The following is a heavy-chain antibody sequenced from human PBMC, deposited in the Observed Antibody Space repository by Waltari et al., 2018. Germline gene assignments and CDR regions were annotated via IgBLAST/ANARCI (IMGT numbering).Heavy chain of an antibody. CDR1: GYSFTTYW. D-gene: IGHD3-10*01. V-gene: IGHV5-51*03. Sequence: DVQLAQSGAEVKKAGESLKISCKGSGYSFTTYWIGWVRQMPGKGLEWMGIIYPGDPDTRYSPPFQGQVTISVDKSITTAYLQWSSLKASDTAIYFCARRDRGGSVSNYFDYWGQGTLVTVSS. J-gene: IGHJ4*02. CDR2: IYPGDPDT. CDR3: ARRDRGGSVSNYFDY.